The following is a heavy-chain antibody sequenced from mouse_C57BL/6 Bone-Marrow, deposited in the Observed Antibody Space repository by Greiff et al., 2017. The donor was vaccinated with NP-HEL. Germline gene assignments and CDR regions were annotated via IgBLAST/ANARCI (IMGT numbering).Heavy chain of an antibody. CDR1: GYPFTRYW. CDR2: IHPNSGSN. J-gene: IGHJ2*01. Sequence: VQLQQPGAELVKPGASVKLSCKASGYPFTRYWMLWLTQRPGQGLEWIGLIHPNSGSNNYNEQFTSNATLTVDKSSSTSYMQLSSLTSEDSAVYYCARREPFDYWGQGTTLTVSS. CDR3: ARREPFDY. V-gene: IGHV1-64*01.